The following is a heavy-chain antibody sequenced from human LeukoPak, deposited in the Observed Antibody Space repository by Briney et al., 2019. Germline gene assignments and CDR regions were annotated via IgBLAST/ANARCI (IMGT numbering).Heavy chain of an antibody. Sequence: GGSLRLSCAASGFTFSSYWMSWVRQAPGKGLEWVANINQDGSEKYYVDSVKGRFTISRDNAKNSLYLQMNSLRAEDTALYYCAIDYYDSSGYYPAGGWGQGTLVTVSS. V-gene: IGHV3-7*03. CDR3: AIDYYDSSGYYPAGG. CDR1: GFTFSSYW. D-gene: IGHD3-22*01. J-gene: IGHJ4*02. CDR2: INQDGSEK.